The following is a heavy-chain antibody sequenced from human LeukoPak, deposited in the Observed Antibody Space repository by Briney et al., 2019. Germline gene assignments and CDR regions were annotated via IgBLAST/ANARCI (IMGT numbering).Heavy chain of an antibody. CDR3: ARAQYYYDSSGYFDY. Sequence: SVNVSCKASGGTFSIYAISWVRQAPGQEREWMVRIIPIFGTANYAQKFQGRVTITTDESTSTAYMELSSLRSEDTAVYYCARAQYYYDSSGYFDYWGQGTLVTVSS. CDR1: GGTFSIYA. J-gene: IGHJ4*02. V-gene: IGHV1-69*05. D-gene: IGHD3-22*01. CDR2: IIPIFGTA.